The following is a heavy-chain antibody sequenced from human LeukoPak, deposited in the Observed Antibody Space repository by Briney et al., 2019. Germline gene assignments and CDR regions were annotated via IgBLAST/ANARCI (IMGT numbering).Heavy chain of an antibody. J-gene: IGHJ6*03. CDR3: ARDLRYSIKNYYYYYMDV. Sequence: GRSLRLSCAASGFTFSSYWMHWVRQAPGKGLVWVSRINTDGSSTSYADSVKGRFTISRDNAKNTLYLQMNSLRAEDTAVYYCARDLRYSIKNYYYYYMDVWGKGTTVTVSS. CDR1: GFTFSSYW. D-gene: IGHD4-11*01. CDR2: INTDGSST. V-gene: IGHV3-74*01.